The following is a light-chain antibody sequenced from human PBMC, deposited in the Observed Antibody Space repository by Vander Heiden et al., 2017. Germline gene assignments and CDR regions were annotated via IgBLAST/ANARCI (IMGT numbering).Light chain of an antibody. CDR1: QDISNY. CDR3: QQDDNLPFT. V-gene: IGKV1-33*01. Sequence: IHTAPFPSSLSASVGDRVTITCQASQDISNYLNWYQQKPGKAPKLLIYDASNLETGVPSRFSGSGSGTDFTFTISSLQPEDIATYYCQQDDNLPFTFGGGTKVDIK. CDR2: DAS. J-gene: IGKJ4*01.